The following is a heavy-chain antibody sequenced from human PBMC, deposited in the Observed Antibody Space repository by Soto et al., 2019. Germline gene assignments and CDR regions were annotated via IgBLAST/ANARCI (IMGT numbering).Heavy chain of an antibody. V-gene: IGHV5-51*01. CDR3: ARPTNEYYYDSSGYGMDV. D-gene: IGHD3-22*01. J-gene: IGHJ6*02. Sequence: GESLKISCKGSGYSFTSYWIGWVPQMPGKGLEWMGIIYPGDSDTRYSPSCQGQVTISADKSISTAYLQWSSLKASDTAMYYCARPTNEYYYDSSGYGMDVWGQGTTVTVSS. CDR2: IYPGDSDT. CDR1: GYSFTSYW.